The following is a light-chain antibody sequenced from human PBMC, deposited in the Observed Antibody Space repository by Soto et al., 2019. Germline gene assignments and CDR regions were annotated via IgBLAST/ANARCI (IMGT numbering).Light chain of an antibody. J-gene: IGKJ5*01. Sequence: EIVLTQSPGTLSLSPGERATLSCGASQSISGSYLAWYQQKPGQAPRLLISVASSRATDNTDRYSGSGSGADFTLTISRLEPEDLAVYYCQQYGTSITFGQGTRLEIK. CDR3: QQYGTSIT. CDR2: VAS. CDR1: QSISGSY. V-gene: IGKV3-20*01.